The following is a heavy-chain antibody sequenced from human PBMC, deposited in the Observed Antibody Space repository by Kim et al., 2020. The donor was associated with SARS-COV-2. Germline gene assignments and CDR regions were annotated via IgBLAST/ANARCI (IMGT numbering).Heavy chain of an antibody. D-gene: IGHD3-3*01. V-gene: IGHV1-69*04. Sequence: SVKVSCKASGGTFSSYAISWVRQAPGQGLEWMGRIIPILGIANYAQKFQGRVTITADKSTSTAYMELSSLRSEDTAVYYCARDPPRFWSGYRGAENYYYYMDVWGKGTTVTVSS. CDR2: IIPILGIA. CDR3: ARDPPRFWSGYRGAENYYYYMDV. CDR1: GGTFSSYA. J-gene: IGHJ6*03.